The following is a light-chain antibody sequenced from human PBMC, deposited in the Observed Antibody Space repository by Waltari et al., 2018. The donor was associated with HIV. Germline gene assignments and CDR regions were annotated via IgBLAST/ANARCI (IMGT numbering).Light chain of an antibody. CDR1: TKDVGLYNY. CDR3: SSYAGSNTLL. J-gene: IGLJ2*01. V-gene: IGLV2-8*01. Sequence: QSALSQPPSASGSPGQSVTISCTGTTKDVGLYNYVSWYQQNPGEAPKLIIFEVSKRPSGVPDRFSGSKSGNTASLTLSGLQSEDEADYFCSSYAGSNTLLFGGGTKLTVL. CDR2: EVS.